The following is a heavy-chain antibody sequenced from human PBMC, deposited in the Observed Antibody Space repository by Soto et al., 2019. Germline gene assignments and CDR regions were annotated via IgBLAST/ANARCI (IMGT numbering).Heavy chain of an antibody. V-gene: IGHV1-3*01. Sequence: QVQLVQSGAEVKKPGASVKVSCKASGYTFTSYAMHWVRQAPGQRLEWMGWINAGNGNTKYSQKFQGRVTITRDTSAITAYMELSSLRSDVTAVYYFAGSSGSYWQLDYWGQGTLVTGSS. D-gene: IGHD1-26*01. CDR2: INAGNGNT. CDR3: AGSSGSYWQLDY. J-gene: IGHJ4*02. CDR1: GYTFTSYA.